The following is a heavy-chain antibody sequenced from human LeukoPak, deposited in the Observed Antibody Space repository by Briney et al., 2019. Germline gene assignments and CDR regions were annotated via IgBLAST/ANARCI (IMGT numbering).Heavy chain of an antibody. D-gene: IGHD4-11*01. V-gene: IGHV3-74*01. CDR1: GFTFSNYR. J-gene: IGHJ4*02. CDR3: AKELYSNYGPVVAGGDDY. CDR2: ISSDGSST. Sequence: QPGGSLRLSCAASGFTFSNYRMHWVRQAPGKGLVWVSRISSDGSSTNYADSVKGRFTISRDNSKNTLYLQMNSLRAEDTAVYYCAKELYSNYGPVVAGGDDYWGQGTLVTVSS.